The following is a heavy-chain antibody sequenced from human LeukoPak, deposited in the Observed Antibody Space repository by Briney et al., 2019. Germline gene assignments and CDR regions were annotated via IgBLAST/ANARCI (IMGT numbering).Heavy chain of an antibody. CDR2: ISPYKDTP. CDR3: ARADGGYYYYYMDV. Sequence: ASVKVSCKASGYTSNGYGINWVRQAPGQGLEWLGWISPYKDTPYYTQQVQGRVTLTIDTSTSTAHMELRSLRSDDTAVYYCARADGGYYYYYMDVWGEGTTVTVSS. D-gene: IGHD3-10*01. CDR1: GYTSNGYG. J-gene: IGHJ6*03. V-gene: IGHV1-18*01.